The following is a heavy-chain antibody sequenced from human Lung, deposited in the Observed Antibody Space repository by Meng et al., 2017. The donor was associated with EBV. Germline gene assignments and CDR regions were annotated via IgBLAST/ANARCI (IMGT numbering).Heavy chain of an antibody. D-gene: IGHD3-16*01. Sequence: EVQLVXSXXXXXEPXGXXXLSCAASGFIFNNYRMNWVRQAPGKGLEWVSVIDYGGISTYYADSVKGRFTISRDNAKNSVSLQMNNLRAEDTAVYYCVREEYDPRDFWGQGTLVTVSS. CDR3: VREEYDPRDF. J-gene: IGHJ4*02. CDR1: GFIFNNYR. CDR2: IDYGGIST. V-gene: IGHV3-21*01.